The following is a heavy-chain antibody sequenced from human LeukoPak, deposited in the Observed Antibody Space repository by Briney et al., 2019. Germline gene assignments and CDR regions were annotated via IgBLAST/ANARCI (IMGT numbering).Heavy chain of an antibody. D-gene: IGHD6-19*01. CDR2: IYHSGST. CDR1: GGSISSGGYY. Sequence: SQTLSLTCTVSGGSISSGGYYWSWIRQPPGKGLEWIGYIYHSGSTYYNPSLKSRVTISVDRSKNQFSLKLSSVTAADTPVYYCARDHSSSGLFDYWGQGTLVTVSS. V-gene: IGHV4-30-2*01. CDR3: ARDHSSSGLFDY. J-gene: IGHJ4*02.